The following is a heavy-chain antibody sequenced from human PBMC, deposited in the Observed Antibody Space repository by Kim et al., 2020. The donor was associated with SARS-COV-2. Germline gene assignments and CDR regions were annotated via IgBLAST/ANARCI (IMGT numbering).Heavy chain of an antibody. Sequence: GRKGYYAGSVKGRVTIARDNSKNTLYQQMNSLRAEDTAVYYCARNLGAGYWGQGTLVTVSS. V-gene: IGHV3-33*01. D-gene: IGHD3-16*01. J-gene: IGHJ4*02. CDR3: ARNLGAGY. CDR2: GRKG.